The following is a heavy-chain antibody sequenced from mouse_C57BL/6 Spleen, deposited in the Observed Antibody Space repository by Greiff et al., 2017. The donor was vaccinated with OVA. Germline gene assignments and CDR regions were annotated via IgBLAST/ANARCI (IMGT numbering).Heavy chain of an antibody. D-gene: IGHD1-1*01. CDR2: INPSNGGT. J-gene: IGHJ2*01. CDR1: GYTFTSYW. V-gene: IGHV1-53*01. CDR3: ARASYYYGSRGNYFDY. Sequence: QVQLQQPGTELVKPGASVKLSCKASGYTFTSYWMHWVKQRPGQGLEWIGNINPSNGGTNYNEKFKSKATLTVDKSSSTAYMQLSSLTSEDSAVYYCARASYYYGSRGNYFDYWGQGTTLTVSS.